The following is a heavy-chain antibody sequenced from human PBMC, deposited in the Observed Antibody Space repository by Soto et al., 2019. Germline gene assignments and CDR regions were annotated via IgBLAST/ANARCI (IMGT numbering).Heavy chain of an antibody. CDR1: GGSISSYY. CDR2: IYYSGST. J-gene: IGHJ4*02. V-gene: IGHV4-59*01. D-gene: IGHD3-3*01. CDR3: AREAYYDFWSGYIDY. Sequence: SETLSLTCTVSGGSISSYYWSWIRQPPGKGLEWIGYIYYSGSTNYNPSLKSRVTISVDTSKNQFSLKLSSVTAADTAVYYCAREAYYDFWSGYIDYWGQGTLVTVSS.